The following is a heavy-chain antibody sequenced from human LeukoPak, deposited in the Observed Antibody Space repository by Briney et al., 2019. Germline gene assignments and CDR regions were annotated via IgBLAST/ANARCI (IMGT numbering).Heavy chain of an antibody. Sequence: GGSLRLSCTASGFTFGDYAMSWVRQAPGKGLEWVGFIRSKAYGGTTEYAASVKGRFTISRDDSKSIAYLQMNSLKTEDTAVYYCTRGITIFGVAKYFDYWGQGTLVTVSS. J-gene: IGHJ4*02. CDR2: IRSKAYGGTT. CDR1: GFTFGDYA. D-gene: IGHD3-3*01. V-gene: IGHV3-49*04. CDR3: TRGITIFGVAKYFDY.